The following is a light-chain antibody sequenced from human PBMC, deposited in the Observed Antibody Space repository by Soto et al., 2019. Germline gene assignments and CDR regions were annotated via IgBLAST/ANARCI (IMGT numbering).Light chain of an antibody. J-gene: IGLJ2*01. CDR3: SSYSGSNTHVL. CDR2: EVT. V-gene: IGLV2-14*01. Sequence: QSALTQPASVSGSPGQSITISCTGTDSDVGGYNYVSWYQQHPGKAPKLMISEVTSRPSGVSNRFSGSKSGNTASLTISGLQAADEADYYCSSYSGSNTHVLFGGGTKLTVL. CDR1: DSDVGGYNY.